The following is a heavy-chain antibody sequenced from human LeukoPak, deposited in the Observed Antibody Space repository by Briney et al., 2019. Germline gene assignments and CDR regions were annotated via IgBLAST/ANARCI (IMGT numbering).Heavy chain of an antibody. CDR3: ACLTTADAFDI. CDR1: GGSISSYY. CDR2: IYYSGST. Sequence: SETLSLTCTVSGGSISSYYWSWIREPPGKGLEWIGYIYYSGSTNYNPSLKSRVTISVDTSKNQFSLKLSSVTAADTAVYYCACLTTADAFDIWGQGTMVTVSS. J-gene: IGHJ3*02. D-gene: IGHD3-22*01. V-gene: IGHV4-59*01.